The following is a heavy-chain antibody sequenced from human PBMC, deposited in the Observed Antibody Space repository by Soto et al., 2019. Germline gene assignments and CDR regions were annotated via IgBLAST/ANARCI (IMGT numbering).Heavy chain of an antibody. Sequence: QITLKESGPTLVKPTQTLMLTCTFPGFLLSTRGVGVGWIRQPPGKALEWLASVYWDDDKRYSRSLESRLTITNDTSKIQVVLTLTDMDPVDTATYFCSHLAYYGSGSYTYWGQGTLVTVSS. D-gene: IGHD3-10*01. CDR1: GFLLSTRGVG. V-gene: IGHV2-5*02. CDR2: VYWDDDK. J-gene: IGHJ4*02. CDR3: SHLAYYGSGSYTY.